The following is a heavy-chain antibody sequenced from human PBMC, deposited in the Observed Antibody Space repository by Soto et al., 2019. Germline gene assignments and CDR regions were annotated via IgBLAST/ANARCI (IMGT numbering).Heavy chain of an antibody. Sequence: GGSLRLSCAASGFTFTSYTMNWVRQAPWKGLEWVSSISSSSDYIYYADSMKGRVTISRDNAKNSLFLDMNSLTGEDTAVYYCARARVYATGPLDFWGQGTLVTVSS. J-gene: IGHJ4*02. CDR2: ISSSSDYI. CDR3: ARARVYATGPLDF. CDR1: GFTFTSYT. V-gene: IGHV3-21*06. D-gene: IGHD6-13*01.